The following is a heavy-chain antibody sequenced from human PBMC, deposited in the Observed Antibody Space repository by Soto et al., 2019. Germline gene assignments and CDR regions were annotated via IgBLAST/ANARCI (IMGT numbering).Heavy chain of an antibody. V-gene: IGHV4-59*01. J-gene: IGHJ5*02. D-gene: IGHD4-17*01. CDR2: IYYSGST. CDR3: ARAYGDYEGNWFDP. CDR1: GGSISSYY. Sequence: SETLSLTCTVSGGSISSYYWSWIRQPPGKGLEWIGYIYYSGSTNYNPSLKSRVTISVDTSKNQFSLKLSSVTAADTAVYYCARAYGDYEGNWFDPWGQGTLGTVSS.